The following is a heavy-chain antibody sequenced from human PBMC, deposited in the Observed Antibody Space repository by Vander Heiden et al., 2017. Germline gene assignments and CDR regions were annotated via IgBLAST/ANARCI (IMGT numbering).Heavy chain of an antibody. CDR3: AKGLGSGFDY. Sequence: EVQLVESGGGLVQPGRYLRLSCAASGFTFDAYAMHWVRRAPGKGLEWVSGIGGNSGSIGYAESVKARFTISRDNAKNSLYLQMNSLRAEDTALYYCAKGLGSGFDYWGQGTLVTVSS. CDR2: IGGNSGSI. CDR1: GFTFDAYA. J-gene: IGHJ4*02. V-gene: IGHV3-9*01. D-gene: IGHD6-19*01.